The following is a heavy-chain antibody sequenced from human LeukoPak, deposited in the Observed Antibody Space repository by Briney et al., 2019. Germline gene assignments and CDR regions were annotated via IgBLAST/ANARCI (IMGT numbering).Heavy chain of an antibody. J-gene: IGHJ4*02. CDR1: GYTFTSYG. V-gene: IGHV1-18*01. Sequence: ASVKVSCKASGYTFTSYGISWVRQAPGQGLEWMGWISAYNGNTNYAQKLQGRVTMTTDTSTSTAYMELRSLRSDDTAVYYCAVDILTGYYHTGFDYWGQGTLVTVSS. D-gene: IGHD3-9*01. CDR3: AVDILTGYYHTGFDY. CDR2: ISAYNGNT.